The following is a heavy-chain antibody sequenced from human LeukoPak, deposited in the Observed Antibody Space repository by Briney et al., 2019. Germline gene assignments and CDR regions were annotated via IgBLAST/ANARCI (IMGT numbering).Heavy chain of an antibody. CDR2: IIPILGIA. J-gene: IGHJ4*02. D-gene: IGHD6-13*01. V-gene: IGHV1-69*04. Sequence: SVKVSCKASGGTFSSYAISWVRQAPGQGLEWMGRIIPILGIANYTQKFQGRVTITADKSTSTAYMELSSLRSEDTAVYYCAREQYIAAAHEFDYWGQGTLVTVSS. CDR3: AREQYIAAAHEFDY. CDR1: GGTFSSYA.